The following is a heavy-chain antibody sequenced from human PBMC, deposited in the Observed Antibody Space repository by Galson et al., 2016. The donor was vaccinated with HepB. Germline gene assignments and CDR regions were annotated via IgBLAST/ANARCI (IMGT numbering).Heavy chain of an antibody. J-gene: IGHJ4*02. Sequence: SLRLSCAASGFTFSSYSMNWVRQAPGKGLEWVSSINHSGSYIYYADSVKGRFTISRDNAKNSLYLQMNSLRAEDTAVYFCASGYSYGYFYYWGQGTLVTVSS. D-gene: IGHD5-18*01. CDR2: INHSGSYI. CDR1: GFTFSSYS. CDR3: ASGYSYGYFYY. V-gene: IGHV3-21*01.